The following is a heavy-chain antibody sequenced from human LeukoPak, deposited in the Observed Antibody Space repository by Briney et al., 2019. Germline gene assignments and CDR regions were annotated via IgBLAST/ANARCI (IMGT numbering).Heavy chain of an antibody. V-gene: IGHV4-34*01. Sequence: SETLSLTCAVYGGSFSGYYWSWIRQPPGKGLEWIGEINHSGSTNYNPSLKSRVTISVDTSKNQFSLKLSSVTTADTAVYYCARVWENYFYYYMDVWGKGTTVTVSS. D-gene: IGHD1-26*01. CDR1: GGSFSGYY. J-gene: IGHJ6*03. CDR2: INHSGST. CDR3: ARVWENYFYYYMDV.